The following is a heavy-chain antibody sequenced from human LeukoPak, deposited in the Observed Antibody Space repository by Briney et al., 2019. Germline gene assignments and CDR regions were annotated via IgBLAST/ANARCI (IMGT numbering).Heavy chain of an antibody. J-gene: IGHJ4*02. CDR2: IRYDGSNK. CDR1: RFTFSSYG. CDR3: AKGPAANFDY. D-gene: IGHD2-2*01. Sequence: GGSLRLSCAASRFTFSSYGMHWVRQAPGKGLEWVAFIRYDGSNKYYADSVKGRFTISRDNSKNTLYLQMNSLRAEDTAVYYCAKGPAANFDYWGQGTLVTVSS. V-gene: IGHV3-30*02.